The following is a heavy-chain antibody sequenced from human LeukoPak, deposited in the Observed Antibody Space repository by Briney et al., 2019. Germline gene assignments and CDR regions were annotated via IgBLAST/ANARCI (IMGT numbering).Heavy chain of an antibody. CDR1: GYSISSGYY. CDR2: IYHSGST. J-gene: IGHJ4*02. D-gene: IGHD3-22*01. Sequence: SETLSLTCTVSGYSISSGYYWGWIRQPPGKGLEWIGSIYHSGSTYYNPSLKSRVTISVDTSKSQFSLKLSSVTAADTAVYYCARVRSGGRYYDSSGYPNYYFDYWGQGTLVTVSS. V-gene: IGHV4-38-2*02. CDR3: ARVRSGGRYYDSSGYPNYYFDY.